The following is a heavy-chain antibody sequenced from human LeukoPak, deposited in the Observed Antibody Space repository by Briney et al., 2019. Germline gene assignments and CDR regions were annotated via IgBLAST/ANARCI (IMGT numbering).Heavy chain of an antibody. CDR1: ASTFSSYT. Sequence: GGSMTLSSAASASTFSSYTMSWVRQAPRKVMEWVSAISNSGGSTYYADSVKGRFTISRDNSKNTLYLLMNSLRAEDTAVYYCAKDGYVSWAYQLSHFDYWGQGTLVTVSS. V-gene: IGHV3-23*01. J-gene: IGHJ4*02. CDR3: AKDGYVSWAYQLSHFDY. D-gene: IGHD2-2*03. CDR2: ISNSGGST.